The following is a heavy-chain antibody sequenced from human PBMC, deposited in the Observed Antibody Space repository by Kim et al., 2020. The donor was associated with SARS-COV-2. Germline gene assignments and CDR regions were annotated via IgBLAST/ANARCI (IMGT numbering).Heavy chain of an antibody. Sequence: GGSLRLSCVASGFTFTKSWMTWVRQAPGRGLEWVANIEPDGNRRYHVDSVKGRFTISRDNAKTSLYLQMNSLRAGDTATYYCATGDVDYWGQGTLFTVSS. V-gene: IGHV3-7*01. CDR1: GFTFTKSW. CDR3: ATGDVDY. J-gene: IGHJ4*02. D-gene: IGHD7-27*01. CDR2: IEPDGNRR.